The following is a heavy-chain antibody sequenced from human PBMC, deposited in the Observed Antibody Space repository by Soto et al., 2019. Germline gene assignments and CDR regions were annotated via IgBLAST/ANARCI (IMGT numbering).Heavy chain of an antibody. CDR3: AKGGCSGGNCSPNWFDP. CDR1: GFTFSSYS. V-gene: IGHV3-23*01. CDR2: ISGSGGNT. D-gene: IGHD2-15*01. Sequence: GGSLRLSCAASGFTFSSYSMTWVRQAPGKGLEWVSSISGSGGNTYYADSVKGRFTISRDNSKNTLYLQMNSLRAEDTAVYYCAKGGCSGGNCSPNWFDPWGQGTLVTVSS. J-gene: IGHJ5*02.